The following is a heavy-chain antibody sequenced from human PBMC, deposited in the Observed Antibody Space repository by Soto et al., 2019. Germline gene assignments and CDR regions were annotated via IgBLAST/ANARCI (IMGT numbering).Heavy chain of an antibody. J-gene: IGHJ6*02. CDR1: GGTFSSYA. CDR2: INPNSGST. Sequence: ASVKVSCKASGGTFSSYAISWVRQAPGQGLEWMGWINPNSGSTNYAQKFQGWVTMTRDTSISTAYMELSRLRSDDTAVYYCARAKPKSAGLLDFYYYYGMDVWGQGTTVTVSS. D-gene: IGHD6-13*01. V-gene: IGHV1-2*04. CDR3: ARAKPKSAGLLDFYYYYGMDV.